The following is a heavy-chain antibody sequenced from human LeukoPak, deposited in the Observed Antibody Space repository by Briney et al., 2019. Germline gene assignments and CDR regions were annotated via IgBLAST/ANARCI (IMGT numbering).Heavy chain of an antibody. CDR2: ISSSSSTI. Sequence: GGSLRLSCAASGFTFSSYSMNWVRQAPGKGLEWVSYISSSSSTIYYADSVKGRFTISRDNGKNSLYLQMNSLRAEDTAVYYCAREIDPRYSSSWYPIDYWGQGTLVTVSS. D-gene: IGHD6-13*01. CDR3: AREIDPRYSSSWYPIDY. V-gene: IGHV3-48*01. J-gene: IGHJ4*02. CDR1: GFTFSSYS.